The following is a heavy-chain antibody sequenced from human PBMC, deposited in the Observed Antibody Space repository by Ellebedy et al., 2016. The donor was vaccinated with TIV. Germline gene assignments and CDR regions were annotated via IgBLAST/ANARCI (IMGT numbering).Heavy chain of an antibody. CDR1: AFSFRSYW. Sequence: GGSLRLSCAASAFSFRSYWMTWVRQAPGKGLEWVANINQDGSEKHYVDSVEGRFTISRDNAKNSLYLQMNSLRAEDTALYFCARDGSYGDYLSPRHAFNVWGQGTMVTVSS. D-gene: IGHD4-17*01. CDR2: INQDGSEK. J-gene: IGHJ3*01. CDR3: ARDGSYGDYLSPRHAFNV. V-gene: IGHV3-7*01.